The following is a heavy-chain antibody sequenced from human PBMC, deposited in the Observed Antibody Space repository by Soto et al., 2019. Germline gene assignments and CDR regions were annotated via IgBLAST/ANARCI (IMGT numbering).Heavy chain of an antibody. J-gene: IGHJ5*02. CDR1: ADTFTSYY. V-gene: IGHV1-3*01. CDR3: ARLRNDYDYVWGSYRNNWFDP. D-gene: IGHD3-16*02. Sequence: GASVKVSCKAPADTFTSYYIHWVRQAPGHGLEWMGWINAGNGNTKYSQKFQGRVTITRDTSASTAYMELSSLRSEDTAVYYCARLRNDYDYVWGSYRNNWFDPWGQGTLVTVSS. CDR2: INAGNGNT.